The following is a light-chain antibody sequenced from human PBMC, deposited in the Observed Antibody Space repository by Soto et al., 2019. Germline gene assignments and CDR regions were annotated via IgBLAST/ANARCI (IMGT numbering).Light chain of an antibody. CDR3: MQALQTPWT. V-gene: IGKV2-28*01. CDR2: LGS. J-gene: IGKJ1*01. CDR1: QSLLHSNAYNY. Sequence: DIVMTQSPLSLPVTPGEPASISCRSSQSLLHSNAYNYLDWYLQKPGQSPQLLIYLGSNRASGVPDRFGGSGSGTDFTLKISRVEAEDVGVYYCMQALQTPWTFGQGTKVEIK.